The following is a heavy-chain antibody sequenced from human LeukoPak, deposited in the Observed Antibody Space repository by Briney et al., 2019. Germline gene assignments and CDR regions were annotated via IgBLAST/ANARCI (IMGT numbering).Heavy chain of an antibody. CDR2: IYYSGGT. V-gene: IGHV4-59*01. CDR1: GGSISRYY. J-gene: IGHJ3*02. Sequence: SGALSLTCTVTGGSISRYYWRWIRQPPGRGLEGVGYIYYSGGTNYNHSLKSRVTISVDTSKNQFSLKLSSVAAADTAVYYCARLWEVPAAIGAFDIWGQGTMVTVSS. CDR3: ARLWEVPAAIGAFDI. D-gene: IGHD2-2*02.